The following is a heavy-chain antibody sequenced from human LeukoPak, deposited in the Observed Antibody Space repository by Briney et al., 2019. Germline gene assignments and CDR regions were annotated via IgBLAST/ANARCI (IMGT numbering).Heavy chain of an antibody. V-gene: IGHV1-69*13. CDR3: ARWISDYSNYYYYGMDV. CDR2: IIPIFGTA. Sequence: ASVKVSCKASGGTFSSYAISWVRQAPGQGLEWMGGIIPIFGTANYAQKFQGRVTITADESTSTAYMELSSLRSEDTAVYYGARWISDYSNYYYYGMDVWGQGTTVTVSS. J-gene: IGHJ6*02. D-gene: IGHD4-11*01. CDR1: GGTFSSYA.